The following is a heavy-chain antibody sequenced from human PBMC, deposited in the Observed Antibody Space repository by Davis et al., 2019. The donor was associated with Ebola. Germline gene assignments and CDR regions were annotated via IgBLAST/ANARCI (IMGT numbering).Heavy chain of an antibody. J-gene: IGHJ6*02. CDR3: ARHLSYYYYYYGMDV. Sequence: GESLKISCTGSGYSFTSYWIGWVRQMPGKGLEWMGIIYPGDSDTRYSPSFQGQVTISADKSISTAYLQWSSLKASDTAMYYCARHLSYYYYYYGMDVWGQGTTVTVSS. CDR1: GYSFTSYW. V-gene: IGHV5-51*01. CDR2: IYPGDSDT.